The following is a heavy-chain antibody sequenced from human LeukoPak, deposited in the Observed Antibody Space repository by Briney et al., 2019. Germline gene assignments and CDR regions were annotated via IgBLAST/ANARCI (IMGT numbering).Heavy chain of an antibody. D-gene: IGHD2-15*01. J-gene: IGHJ6*02. CDR1: GGSFSSYY. CDR2: INHSGST. Sequence: SETLSLTCAVYGGSFSSYYWSWIRQPPGKGLEWIGEINHSGSTNYNPSLKSRVTISVDTSKNQFSLKLSSETAADTAVYYCARGSSGRLYYGMDVWGQGTTVTVSS. V-gene: IGHV4-34*01. CDR3: ARGSSGRLYYGMDV.